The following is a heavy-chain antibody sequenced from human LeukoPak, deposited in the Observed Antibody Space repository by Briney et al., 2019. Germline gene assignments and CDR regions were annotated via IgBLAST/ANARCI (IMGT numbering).Heavy chain of an antibody. D-gene: IGHD2-8*01. Sequence: GGSLRLSCAASGFXFSRHWMSWVRQAPGRGLEWVASIKPDGSEGYYVDSVKGRFTISRDNAKNSVYLQMNSLRAEDTAVFYCARSTNGSYVFDYWGQGTLVTVSS. CDR2: IKPDGSEG. V-gene: IGHV3-7*03. J-gene: IGHJ4*02. CDR1: GFXFSRHW. CDR3: ARSTNGSYVFDY.